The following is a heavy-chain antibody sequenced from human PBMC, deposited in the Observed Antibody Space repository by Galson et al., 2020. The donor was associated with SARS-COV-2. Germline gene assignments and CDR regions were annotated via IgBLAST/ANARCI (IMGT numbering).Heavy chain of an antibody. CDR1: WFSITDKY. V-gene: IGHV3-53*01. Sequence: GGSLRLSCAATWFSITDKYMSWVRQAPGKGLDWISVIYSGGNTFYADSVKGRFTISRDDSKNTVYLQMNSLRVDDTAVYYCAALDGPVAGTWGQGTLVTVSS. J-gene: IGHJ4*02. CDR3: AALDGPVAGT. CDR2: IYSGGNT. D-gene: IGHD6-19*01.